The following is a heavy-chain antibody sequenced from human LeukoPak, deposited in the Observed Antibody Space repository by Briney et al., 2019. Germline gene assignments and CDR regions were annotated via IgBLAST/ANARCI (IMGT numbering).Heavy chain of an antibody. CDR1: GGSISSLY. CDR2: IYTSGSP. D-gene: IGHD2-2*01. V-gene: IGHV4-4*07. J-gene: IGHJ4*02. CDR3: ATGRGRYGSSTSCYDCRY. Sequence: PSETLSLTCTVSGGSISSLYWSWVRQPAGKGLEWVGRIYTSGSPNYNPSLKGRVTKSVDPSKNQFSLRLSSVTAADSAVYYCATGRGRYGSSTSCYDCRYWGQGTLVTVSS.